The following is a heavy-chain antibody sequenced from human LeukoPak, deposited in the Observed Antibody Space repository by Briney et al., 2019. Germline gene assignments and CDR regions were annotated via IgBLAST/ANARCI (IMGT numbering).Heavy chain of an antibody. CDR1: GGSISTTNFY. CDR2: IYYSGST. CDR3: ARGRYSGNS. D-gene: IGHD1-26*01. Sequence: SETLSLTCTVSGGSISTTNFYWSWIRQPPGKGLEWIGYIYYSGSTNYNPSLKSRVTISVDTSKNQFSLKLSSVTAADTAVYYCARGRYSGNSWGQGTLVTVSS. J-gene: IGHJ4*02. V-gene: IGHV4-61*01.